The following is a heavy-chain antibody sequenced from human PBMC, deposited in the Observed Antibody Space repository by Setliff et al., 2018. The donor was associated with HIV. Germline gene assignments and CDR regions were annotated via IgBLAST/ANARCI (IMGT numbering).Heavy chain of an antibody. CDR2: LSPIFATT. CDR3: AIDTAMMRGDS. V-gene: IGHV1-2*02. J-gene: IGHJ4*02. CDR1: GYTFTDYF. D-gene: IGHD3-22*01. Sequence: ASVKVSCKASGYTFTDYFMHWVRQAPGQGLEWMGWLSPIFATTSYAQKFQGRLTVTADESVNTIYMDLSSLNSEDTAVYFCAIDTAMMRGDSWGQGTLVTVS.